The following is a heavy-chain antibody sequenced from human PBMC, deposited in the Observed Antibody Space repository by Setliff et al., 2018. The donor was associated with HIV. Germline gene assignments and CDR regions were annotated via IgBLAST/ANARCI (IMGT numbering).Heavy chain of an antibody. CDR2: IWYDGSNK. CDR1: GFTFSSKG. Sequence: GGSLRLSCAASGFTFSSKGMHWGRQAPGKGLEWVAIIWYDGSNKYYADSVKGRFTISRDNSKKMLFLQMNSLRAEDTAVYYCAKDPAVNAYGDYPLGGMDVWGKGTTVTVSS. D-gene: IGHD4-17*01. CDR3: AKDPAVNAYGDYPLGGMDV. J-gene: IGHJ6*04. V-gene: IGHV3-33*06.